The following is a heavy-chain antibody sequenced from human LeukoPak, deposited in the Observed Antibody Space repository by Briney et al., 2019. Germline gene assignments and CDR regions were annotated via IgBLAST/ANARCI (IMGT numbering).Heavy chain of an antibody. CDR3: ARGPSYYYDSSGYAFDI. Sequence: GGSLRLSCAASGFTFSSYDMHWVRQATGKGLEWVSAIGTAGDTYYPGSVKGRFTISRENAKNSLYLQMNSLRAGDTAVYYCARGPSYYYDSSGYAFDIWGQGTMDTVSS. V-gene: IGHV3-13*01. J-gene: IGHJ3*02. CDR1: GFTFSSYD. CDR2: IGTAGDT. D-gene: IGHD3-22*01.